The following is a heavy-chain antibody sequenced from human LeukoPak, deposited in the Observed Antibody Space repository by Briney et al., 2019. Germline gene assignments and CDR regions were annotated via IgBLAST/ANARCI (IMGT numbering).Heavy chain of an antibody. CDR2: IIPVLDIT. J-gene: IGHJ3*02. CDR1: GDTFRSYS. V-gene: IGHV1-69*02. D-gene: IGHD1-26*01. CDR3: ARGVGAQYAFDI. Sequence: SVKVSCKASGDTFRSYSINWVRQAPGQGFEWMGRIIPVLDITNYAQKFQGRVTISADKSTSTAYMELSGLTSEDSAVYYCARGVGAQYAFDIWGQGTQVTVSP.